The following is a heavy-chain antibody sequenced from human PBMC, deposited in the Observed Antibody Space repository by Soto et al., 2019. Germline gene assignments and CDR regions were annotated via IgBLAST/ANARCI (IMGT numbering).Heavy chain of an antibody. D-gene: IGHD1-26*01. J-gene: IGHJ4*02. Sequence: SETLSLTCTVSGDSLSTYYWNWIRQPVGKGLEWIGYIYYIGRTNYNPSLRSRVTISIDTSKNQISLNLDSVTAADTGVYYCARDLVGLTHFDYWGQGTLVTVSS. CDR2: IYYIGRT. V-gene: IGHV4-59*01. CDR1: GDSLSTYY. CDR3: ARDLVGLTHFDY.